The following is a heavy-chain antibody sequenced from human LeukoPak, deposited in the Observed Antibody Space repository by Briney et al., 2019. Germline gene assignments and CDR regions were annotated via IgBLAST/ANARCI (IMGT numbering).Heavy chain of an antibody. Sequence: GASVKVSCKASGGTFSSYAISWVRQAPGQGLEWMGRITPIFGTANYAQKFQGRVTITTDESTSTAYMELSSLRSEDTAVYYCASRSAVGATAIGDYWGQGTLVTVSS. CDR3: ASRSAVGATAIGDY. J-gene: IGHJ4*02. V-gene: IGHV1-69*05. CDR2: ITPIFGTA. D-gene: IGHD1-26*01. CDR1: GGTFSSYA.